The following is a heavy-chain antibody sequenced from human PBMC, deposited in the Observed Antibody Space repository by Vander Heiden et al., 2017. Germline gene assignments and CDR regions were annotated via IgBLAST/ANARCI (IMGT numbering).Heavy chain of an antibody. J-gene: IGHJ5*02. CDR1: GYTFTSYD. CDR2: MNPNSGNT. D-gene: IGHD3-10*01. V-gene: IGHV1-8*01. Sequence: QVQLVQSGAEVKKPGASVKVSCKASGYTFTSYDINWVRQATGQGLEWMGWMNPNSGNTGYAQKFQGRVTMTRNTSISTAYMELSSLRSEDTAVYYCARDREYYYGSDNWFDPWGQGTLVTVSS. CDR3: ARDREYYYGSDNWFDP.